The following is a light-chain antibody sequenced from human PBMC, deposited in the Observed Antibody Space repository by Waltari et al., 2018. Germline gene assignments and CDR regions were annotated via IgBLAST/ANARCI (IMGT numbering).Light chain of an antibody. J-gene: IGKJ3*01. CDR2: GAS. CDR3: QQTYNLIT. Sequence: DIQMTQPPSFLSASVGDRVTITCRASQRISSYLNWYQMKPGKAPELLIYGASTVQSGVPSRFSGSGFGTDFTLTISSLQPEDFATYYCQQTYNLITFGPGTKVDLK. CDR1: QRISSY. V-gene: IGKV1-39*01.